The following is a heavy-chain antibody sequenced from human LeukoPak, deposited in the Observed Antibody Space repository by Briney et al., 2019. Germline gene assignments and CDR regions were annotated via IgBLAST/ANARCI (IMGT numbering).Heavy chain of an antibody. D-gene: IGHD3-3*01. J-gene: IGHJ6*03. CDR2: LHHSGST. CDR1: GYSITRRYW. Sequence: PSETLSLTCAVSGYSITRRYWWGWFRRTPGRELEWIGSLHHSGSTSYTPSLKSRFPIQVETSKTRFSLRLTSWPAADTPVYSLAKDSGIFGYPRDVWDKGTT. CDR3: AKDSGIFGYPRDV. V-gene: IGHV4-38-2*02.